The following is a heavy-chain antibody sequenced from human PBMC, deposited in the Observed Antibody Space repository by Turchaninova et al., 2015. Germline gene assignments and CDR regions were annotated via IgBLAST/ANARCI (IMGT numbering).Heavy chain of an antibody. CDR1: GQTFSNAW. CDR2: VKSKSSGGTI. Sequence: EVQLVESGGGWVKPGGSLRLSCAASGQTFSNAWMTWLRQAPGKGLEWVGRVKSKSSGGTIDHAAPVKGRFSISRDDSENTVYLQMNSLKTEDSAVYYCTTASMSGNFDDGFDIWGQGTMVTVSS. CDR3: TTASMSGNFDDGFDI. D-gene: IGHD6-6*01. J-gene: IGHJ3*02. V-gene: IGHV3-15*01.